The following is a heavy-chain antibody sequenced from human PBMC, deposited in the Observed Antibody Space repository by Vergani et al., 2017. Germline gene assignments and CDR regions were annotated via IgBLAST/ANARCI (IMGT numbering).Heavy chain of an antibody. Sequence: QVQLVQSGAEVKKPGASVKVSCKASGYTFTGYYMHWVRQAPGQGLEWMGWINPNSGGTNYAQKFQGRVTMTRDTSISTAYMELSRLRSEDTAVYYCATKHLRCLEWSPDAFDIWGQGTMVTVSS. J-gene: IGHJ3*02. CDR2: INPNSGGT. CDR1: GYTFTGYY. D-gene: IGHD3-3*01. CDR3: ATKHLRCLEWSPDAFDI. V-gene: IGHV1-2*02.